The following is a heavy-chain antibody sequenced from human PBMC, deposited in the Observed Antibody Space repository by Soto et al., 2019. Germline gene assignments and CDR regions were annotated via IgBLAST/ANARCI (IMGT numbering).Heavy chain of an antibody. CDR2: INQDGSEK. CDR1: GFTFRTYW. J-gene: IGHJ6*02. D-gene: IGHD5-18*01. V-gene: IGHV3-7*05. Sequence: EVQLVESGGGLVQPGGSLRLSCAASGFTFRTYWLSWVRQVPGKGLEWVANINQDGSEKNYVDSVKGRFTISRDNAKNSLYLQMSSLKAADTALYYCARDGSTSWYSYDYHGMDVWGQGTTVTVSS. CDR3: ARDGSTSWYSYDYHGMDV.